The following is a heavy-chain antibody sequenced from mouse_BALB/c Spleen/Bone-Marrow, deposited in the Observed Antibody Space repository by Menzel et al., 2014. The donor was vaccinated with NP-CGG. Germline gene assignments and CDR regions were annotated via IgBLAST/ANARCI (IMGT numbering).Heavy chain of an antibody. CDR2: INPSSGYT. J-gene: IGHJ3*01. Sequence: VQLQQSGAELAKPGASVKMSCKASGYTFTSYWMHWVKQRPGQGLEWIGNINPSSGYTEYNQKFKDKATLTADKSSSTAYMQLSSLTSEDSAVYYCGRQITTGIRGWFPYWGQGILGTVSA. D-gene: IGHD2-4*01. V-gene: IGHV1-7*01. CDR3: GRQITTGIRGWFPY. CDR1: GYTFTSYW.